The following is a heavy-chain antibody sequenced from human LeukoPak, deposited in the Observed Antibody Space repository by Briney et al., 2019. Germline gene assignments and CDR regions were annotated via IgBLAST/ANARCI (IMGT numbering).Heavy chain of an antibody. J-gene: IGHJ5*02. V-gene: IGHV3-23*01. CDR3: ARGVLGATTQEGGDSA. CDR1: GFTFTTYA. CDR2: VRGSGSDT. D-gene: IGHD1-26*01. Sequence: GGSLRLSCAASGFTFTTYAMSWVRQAPGTGLEWVSAVRGSGSDTYYADSVKGRFTISRDNSKNTLYLQMNSLRAEDTAVYYCARGVLGATTQEGGDSAWDQGTLVTVSS.